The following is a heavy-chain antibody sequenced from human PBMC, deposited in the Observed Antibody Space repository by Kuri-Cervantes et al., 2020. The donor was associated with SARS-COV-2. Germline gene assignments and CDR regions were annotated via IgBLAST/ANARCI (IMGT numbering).Heavy chain of an antibody. D-gene: IGHD1-26*01. Sequence: SETLSLTCTDSGASFSSSYFFGGWIRQPPGKGLEWIVSISYTGSTYYNPSLKSRVTISVDTSRNQFSLGLHSVTATDTAVYYCATPAPYSGSYLGYFDYWGQGTLVTVSS. V-gene: IGHV4-39*01. J-gene: IGHJ4*02. CDR2: ISYTGST. CDR1: GASFSSSYFF. CDR3: ATPAPYSGSYLGYFDY.